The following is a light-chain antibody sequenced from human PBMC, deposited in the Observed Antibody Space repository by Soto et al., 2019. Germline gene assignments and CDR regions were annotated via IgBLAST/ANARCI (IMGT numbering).Light chain of an antibody. Sequence: DIQMTQSPSTLSASVGDRVTITCRASQSISTYLNWYQQKLGRAPTLLIYAASSLQSGVPSRFSGVGSGTDFTLTISSLLPEDLAMYFCQQFYSSPRTFAQGTNVDIK. CDR2: AAS. J-gene: IGKJ1*01. CDR1: QSISTY. CDR3: QQFYSSPRT. V-gene: IGKV1-39*01.